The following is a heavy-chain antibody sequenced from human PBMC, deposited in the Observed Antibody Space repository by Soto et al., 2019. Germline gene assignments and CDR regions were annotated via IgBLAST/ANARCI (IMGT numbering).Heavy chain of an antibody. D-gene: IGHD3-10*01. V-gene: IGHV3-33*01. CDR1: GFTFSNYG. CDR3: GRDYRRSWCPGY. J-gene: IGHJ4*02. CDR2: IWYDGSNK. Sequence: QVQLVESGGGVVQPGRSLRLSCTASGFTFSNYGMHWVRQAPGKGLEWVAVIWYDGSNKYYADSVKGRFTISRDNSKNTMDLQMNSLRVEDTAVYYCGRDYRRSWCPGYWGQGTLVIVSS.